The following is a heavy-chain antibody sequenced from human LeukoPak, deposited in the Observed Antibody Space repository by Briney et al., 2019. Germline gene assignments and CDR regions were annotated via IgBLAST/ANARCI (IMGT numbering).Heavy chain of an antibody. CDR1: GFTFSSYA. Sequence: PGGSLRLSCAASGFTFSSYAMSWVRQAPGKGLEWVSAISGSGGSTYYADSVKGRFTISRDNSKNTLYPQMNSLRAEDTAVYYCAKESGLKIQLWFDPGSNWFDPWGQGTLVSVSS. CDR2: ISGSGGST. V-gene: IGHV3-23*01. J-gene: IGHJ5*02. D-gene: IGHD5-18*01. CDR3: AKESGLKIQLWFDPGSNWFDP.